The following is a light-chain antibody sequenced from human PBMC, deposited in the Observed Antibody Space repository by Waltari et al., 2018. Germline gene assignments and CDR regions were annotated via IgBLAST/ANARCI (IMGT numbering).Light chain of an antibody. Sequence: QSALTQPASVSGSPGQSITIPCTGPSSDVGRYNLVSRSQQHPGKAPKLMIYEGSKRPSGVSNRFSGSKSGNTASLTISRLQAEDEADYYCCSYAGSVVFGGGTKLTVL. CDR2: EGS. V-gene: IGLV2-23*01. CDR3: CSYAGSVV. CDR1: SSDVGRYNL. J-gene: IGLJ2*01.